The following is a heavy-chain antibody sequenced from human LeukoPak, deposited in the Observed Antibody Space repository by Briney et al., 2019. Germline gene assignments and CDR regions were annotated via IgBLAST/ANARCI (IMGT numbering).Heavy chain of an antibody. CDR3: ARGALWFGELLRHPYYGMDV. J-gene: IGHJ6*04. CDR1: GFTFSSYA. D-gene: IGHD3-10*01. CDR2: ISYDGSNK. V-gene: IGHV3-30-3*01. Sequence: QPGGSLRLSCAASGFTFSSYAMHWVRQAPGKGLEWVAVISYDGSNKYYADSVKGRFTISRDNAKNSLYLQMNSLRAEDTAVYYCARGALWFGELLRHPYYGMDVWGKGTAVTVSS.